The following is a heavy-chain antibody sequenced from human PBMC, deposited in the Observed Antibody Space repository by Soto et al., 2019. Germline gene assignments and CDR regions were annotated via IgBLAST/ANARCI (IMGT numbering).Heavy chain of an antibody. J-gene: IGHJ6*02. D-gene: IGHD2-2*02. V-gene: IGHV6-1*01. Sequence: SQTLSLTCAISGDSVSSNSAAWNCIRQSPSRGLEWLGRAYYRSQWYYDSAVSVRSRITVIPDTSKNQFSLQLNSVTPEDTAVYYCTKQKGXSRAYNGMDVWGQGTTVTVSS. CDR1: GDSVSSNSAA. CDR3: TKQKGXSRAYNGMDV. CDR2: AYYRSQWYY.